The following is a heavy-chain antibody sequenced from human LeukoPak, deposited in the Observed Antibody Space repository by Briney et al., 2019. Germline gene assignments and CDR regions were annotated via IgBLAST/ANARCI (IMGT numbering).Heavy chain of an antibody. V-gene: IGHV4-59*01. Sequence: SETLSLTCTVSGGSISSYYWSWIRQPPGKGLERIGYIYYSGSTNYNLSLKSRVTISVDTSKNQLSLKLSSVTAADTAVYYCAGFTRGYSYGTRAFDMWGQGTMVTVSS. CDR3: AGFTRGYSYGTRAFDM. J-gene: IGHJ3*02. CDR1: GGSISSYY. D-gene: IGHD5-18*01. CDR2: IYYSGST.